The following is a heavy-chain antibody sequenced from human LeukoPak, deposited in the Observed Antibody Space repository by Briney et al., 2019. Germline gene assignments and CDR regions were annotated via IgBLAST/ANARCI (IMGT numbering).Heavy chain of an antibody. CDR3: AKAHAAFVAFDY. CDR2: ILYDGDTK. Sequence: TGRSLRLSCAASGFTFSNYAMHWVRQAPGKGLGWVAVILYDGDTKYYPDSVKGRFTISRDNSKNTLYLQMNTLRAEDTAVYYCAKAHAAFVAFDYWGQGTLVTVSS. D-gene: IGHD2-15*01. J-gene: IGHJ4*02. CDR1: GFTFSNYA. V-gene: IGHV3-30*04.